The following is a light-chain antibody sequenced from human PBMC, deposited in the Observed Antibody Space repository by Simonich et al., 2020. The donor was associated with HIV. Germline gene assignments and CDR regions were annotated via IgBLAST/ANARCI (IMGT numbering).Light chain of an antibody. V-gene: IGKV3-11*01. J-gene: IGKJ1*01. CDR3: QQRTNWRT. Sequence: EIVLTQSPATLSLSPGERATLTCRASQSVSSYLAWYQQKPGQAPRLLIYDASTRATGSPARFSGSGSGTDFTLTISSLEPEDFAVYYCQQRTNWRTFGQGTKVEIK. CDR1: QSVSSY. CDR2: DAS.